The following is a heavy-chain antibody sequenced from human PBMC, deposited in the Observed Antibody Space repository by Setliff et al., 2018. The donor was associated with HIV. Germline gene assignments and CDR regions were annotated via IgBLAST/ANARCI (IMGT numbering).Heavy chain of an antibody. CDR2: IYPKSGDT. CDR1: GYTFTDYY. D-gene: IGHD3-22*01. V-gene: IGHV1-2*02. CDR3: ARNYYDRSGHHPDY. J-gene: IGHJ4*02. Sequence: ASVKVSCKASGYTFTDYYMHWMRQAPERGLEWMGWIYPKSGDTNYEQKFQGRVTLTRDTSISTAYMEVSNLRSDDTAMYYCARNYYDRSGHHPDYWGQGTLVTVSS.